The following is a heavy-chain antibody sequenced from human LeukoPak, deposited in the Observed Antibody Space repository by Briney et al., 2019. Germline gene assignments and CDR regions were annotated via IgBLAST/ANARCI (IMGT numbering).Heavy chain of an antibody. D-gene: IGHD2-21*02. CDR2: IYYIGST. Sequence: PSETLSLTCTVSGGSISSYYWSWIRQPPGKGLEWIGYIYYIGSTNYNPSLKSRVTISVDTSKNQFSLKLSSVTAADTAVYYCARETYCAADCYSGFDFWGQGTLVTVSS. V-gene: IGHV4-59*01. J-gene: IGHJ4*02. CDR3: ARETYCAADCYSGFDF. CDR1: GGSISSYY.